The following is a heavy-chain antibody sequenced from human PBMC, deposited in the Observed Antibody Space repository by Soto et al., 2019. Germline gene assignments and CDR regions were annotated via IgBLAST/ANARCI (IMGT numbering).Heavy chain of an antibody. CDR3: ARVLGAYTVTTFYYYGMDV. D-gene: IGHD4-17*01. CDR2: ISAYNGNT. Sequence: QVQLVQSGAEVKKPGASVKVSCKASGYTFTSYGISWVRQAPGQGLEWMGWISAYNGNTNYAQKLQGRVTMTTDTSTSTAYMELRSLRSDDTAVYYCARVLGAYTVTTFYYYGMDVWGQGTTVTVSS. CDR1: GYTFTSYG. V-gene: IGHV1-18*01. J-gene: IGHJ6*02.